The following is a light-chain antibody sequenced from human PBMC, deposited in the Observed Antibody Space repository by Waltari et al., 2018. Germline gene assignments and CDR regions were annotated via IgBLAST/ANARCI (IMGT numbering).Light chain of an antibody. Sequence: ALTQSPLSLPVTPGAPASIFCRSSQSLLHSDGRNFLDWYVQKPGQSPQLLIYLGSNRASGVPDRVSGGGSGTDFTLTISRVEAEDVGVYYCMQTQEIPLTFGGGTKVEIK. CDR1: QSLLHSDGRNF. V-gene: IGKV2-28*01. J-gene: IGKJ4*01. CDR3: MQTQEIPLT. CDR2: LGS.